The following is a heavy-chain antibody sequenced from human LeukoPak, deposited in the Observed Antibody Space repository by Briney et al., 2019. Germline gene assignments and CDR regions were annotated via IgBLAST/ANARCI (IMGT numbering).Heavy chain of an antibody. D-gene: IGHD3-16*01. CDR1: GFTFDDYA. Sequence: PGRSLRLSCAASGFTFDDYAMHWVRQAPGKGLEWVSGISWNSGSIGYADSVKGRFTISRDNAKNSLYLQMNSLRAEDTALYYCAKGSYVSYSYYGMDVWGQGTTVTVSS. CDR3: AKGSYVSYSYYGMDV. V-gene: IGHV3-9*01. J-gene: IGHJ6*02. CDR2: ISWNSGSI.